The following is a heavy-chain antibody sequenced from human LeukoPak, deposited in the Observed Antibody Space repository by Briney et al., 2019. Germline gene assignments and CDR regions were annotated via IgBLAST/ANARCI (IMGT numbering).Heavy chain of an antibody. D-gene: IGHD6-13*01. CDR2: ISSSSSYI. V-gene: IGHV3-21*01. Sequence: GGSLRLSCAASGFTFSSYSMNWVRQAPGKGLEWVSSISSSSSYIYYADSVKGRFTISRDNAKNSLYLQMNSLRAEDTAVYYCARDGYSSSWRYAFDIWGQGTIVTVSS. J-gene: IGHJ3*02. CDR1: GFTFSSYS. CDR3: ARDGYSSSWRYAFDI.